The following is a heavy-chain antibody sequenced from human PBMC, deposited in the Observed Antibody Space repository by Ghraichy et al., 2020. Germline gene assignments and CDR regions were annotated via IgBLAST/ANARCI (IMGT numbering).Heavy chain of an antibody. D-gene: IGHD3-10*01. J-gene: IGHJ4*02. CDR2: ISYDGSNK. V-gene: IGHV3-30*18. CDR3: AKGRVVRGVIDDY. Sequence: GGSLRLSCAASGFTFSSYGMHWVRQAPGKGLEWVAVISYDGSNKYYADSVKGRFTISRDNSKNTLYLQMNSLRAEDTAVYYCAKGRVVRGVIDDYWGQGTLVTVSS. CDR1: GFTFSSYG.